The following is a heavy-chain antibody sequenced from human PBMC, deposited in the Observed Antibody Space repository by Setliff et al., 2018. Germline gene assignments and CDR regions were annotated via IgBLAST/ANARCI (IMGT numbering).Heavy chain of an antibody. V-gene: IGHV1-18*01. CDR1: GYTFTSYG. D-gene: IGHD2-15*01. J-gene: IGHJ3*02. Sequence: ASVKVSCKASGYTFTSYGISWVRQAPGQGLEWMGYINTDNGVTYYAQKFQGRVTITTDTSTNTAYMEVRSLRSDDTAMYHCALTTLSLCSGGNCPNALDIWGQGTLVTVSS. CDR3: ALTTLSLCSGGNCPNALDI. CDR2: INTDNGVT.